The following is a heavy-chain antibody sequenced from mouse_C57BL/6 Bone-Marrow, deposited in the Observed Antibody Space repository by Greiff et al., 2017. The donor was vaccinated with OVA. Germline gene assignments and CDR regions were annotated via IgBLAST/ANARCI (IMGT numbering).Heavy chain of an antibody. CDR1: GYTFTDYY. CDR3: ARNYRYYAMDY. V-gene: IGHV1-26*01. CDR2: INPNNGGT. J-gene: IGHJ4*01. D-gene: IGHD2-1*01. Sequence: EVQLQQSGPELVKPGASVKISCKASGYTFTDYYMNWVKQSHGKSLEWIGDINPNNGGTSYNQKFKGKATSTVDKSSSTAYMELRSLTSEDSAVYYCARNYRYYAMDYWGQGTSVTVAS.